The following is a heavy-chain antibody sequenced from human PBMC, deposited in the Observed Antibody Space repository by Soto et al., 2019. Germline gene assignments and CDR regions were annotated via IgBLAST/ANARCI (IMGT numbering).Heavy chain of an antibody. D-gene: IGHD6-13*01. V-gene: IGHV3-7*05. CDR3: ARDGSSSWYSYYYNGMDV. CDR2: INQDGSEK. J-gene: IGHJ6*02. Sequence: EVQLVESGGGLVQPGGSLRLSCAASGFTFSSYWMSWVRQAPGKGREWVANINQDGSEKFYVDSEKGRFTISRDNAKKSLYLQMNTLRVEDTAVYYCARDGSSSWYSYYYNGMDVWGQGTTVTVSS. CDR1: GFTFSSYW.